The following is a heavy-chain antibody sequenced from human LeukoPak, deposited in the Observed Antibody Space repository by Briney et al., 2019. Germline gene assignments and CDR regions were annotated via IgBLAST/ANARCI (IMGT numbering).Heavy chain of an antibody. Sequence: GGSLRLSCAASGFTFSDYYMSWIRQAPGKGLEWVSYISSSSSYTNYADSVKGRFTISRDNAKNSLYLQMNSLRAEDTAVYYCASRGYSYGPPDYWGQGTLVTASS. CDR3: ASRGYSYGPPDY. D-gene: IGHD5-18*01. CDR2: ISSSSSYT. CDR1: GFTFSDYY. J-gene: IGHJ4*02. V-gene: IGHV3-11*06.